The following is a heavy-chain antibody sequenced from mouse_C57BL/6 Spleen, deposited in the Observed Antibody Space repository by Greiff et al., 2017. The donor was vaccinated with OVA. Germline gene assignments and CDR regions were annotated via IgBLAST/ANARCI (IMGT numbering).Heavy chain of an antibody. CDR2: IDPSDSAT. CDR1: GYTFTSYW. J-gene: IGHJ4*01. D-gene: IGHD1-1*01. CDR3: ARRRLYYGSSYDAKDY. Sequence: QVQLQQPGAELVMPGASVKLSCKASGYTFTSYWMHWVKQRPGQGLEWIGEIDPSDSATNYNQKFKGKSTLTVDNSSSTAYMQLSSLTSEDSAVYYCARRRLYYGSSYDAKDYWGQGTSVTVSS. V-gene: IGHV1-69*01.